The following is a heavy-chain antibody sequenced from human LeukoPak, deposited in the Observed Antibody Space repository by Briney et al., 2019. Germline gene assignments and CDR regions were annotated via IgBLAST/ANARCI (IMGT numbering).Heavy chain of an antibody. J-gene: IGHJ4*02. CDR2: IKSKTDGGTT. V-gene: IGHV3-15*01. Sequence: GGSLRLSCAASGFTFSNAWMSWVRQAPGKGLEWVGRIKSKTDGGTTDYAAPVKGRFTISRDDSKNTLYLQMNSLRAEDTAVYYCAKDAEIFGVALTFDYWGQGTLVTVSS. CDR3: AKDAEIFGVALTFDY. CDR1: GFTFSNAW. D-gene: IGHD3-3*01.